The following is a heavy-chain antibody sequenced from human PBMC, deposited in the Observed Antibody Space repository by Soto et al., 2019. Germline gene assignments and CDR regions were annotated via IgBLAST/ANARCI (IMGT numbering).Heavy chain of an antibody. CDR3: VSPSAYGWTLDV. Sequence: PGESLKISCNGSIYTFTSYWIPWVRQMPGKGLELMGIIYPGDSETRYSPSLQGQVSISADKSINTAYLQWSSLKASDTAMYYCVSPSAYGWTLDVWGQGTMVTVSS. D-gene: IGHD1-26*01. V-gene: IGHV5-51*01. J-gene: IGHJ3*01. CDR1: IYTFTSYW. CDR2: IYPGDSET.